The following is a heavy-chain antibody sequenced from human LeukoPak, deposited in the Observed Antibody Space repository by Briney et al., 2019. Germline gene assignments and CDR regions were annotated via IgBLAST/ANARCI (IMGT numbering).Heavy chain of an antibody. CDR1: GFTFSSYS. J-gene: IGHJ4*02. Sequence: PGRSLRLSCAASGFTFSSYSINWVRQAPGKGLEWVSSISSSSSYIYYADSVKGRFTISRDNAKNSLYLQMNSLRAEDTAVYYCARGDYYYDSSGYYAPAEYYFDYWGQGTLVTVSS. D-gene: IGHD3-22*01. CDR3: ARGDYYYDSSGYYAPAEYYFDY. CDR2: ISSSSSYI. V-gene: IGHV3-21*01.